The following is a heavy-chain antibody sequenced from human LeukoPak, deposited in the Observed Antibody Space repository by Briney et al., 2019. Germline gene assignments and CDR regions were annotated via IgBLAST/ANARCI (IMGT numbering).Heavy chain of an antibody. Sequence: PGFDGSIRRYLWSWIRHPPGLRLEFFRYIYYSGRTNFNPSLKSLVTISVDTSKNHFSLKLSSVTAAHTAVYYFSTDVPADSGGNGDAFDISAQVTIVTAFS. J-gene: IGHJ3*02. V-gene: IGHV4-59*01. CDR3: STDVPADSGGNGDAFDI. CDR1: DGSIRRYL. CDR2: IYYSGRT. D-gene: IGHD4-23*01.